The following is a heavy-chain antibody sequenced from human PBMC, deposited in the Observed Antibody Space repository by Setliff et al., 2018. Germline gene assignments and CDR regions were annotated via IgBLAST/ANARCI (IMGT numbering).Heavy chain of an antibody. CDR3: ARGRAGHSGH. CDR1: GDSISSRRSY. J-gene: IGHJ4*02. V-gene: IGHV4-31*03. Sequence: SETLSLTCTVSGDSISSRRSYWSWIRQHPGKGLEWIGYIYYSGSTSYYNPSLKSRVTISVDTSKNQFSLKLSSVTAADTAVYYCARGRAGHSGHWGQGTLVTVSS. CDR2: IYYSGSTS. D-gene: IGHD6-19*01.